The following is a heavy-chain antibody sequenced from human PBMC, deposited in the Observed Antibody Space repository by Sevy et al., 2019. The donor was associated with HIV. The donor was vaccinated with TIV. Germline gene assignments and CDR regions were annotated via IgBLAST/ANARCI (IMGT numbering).Heavy chain of an antibody. CDR3: ARGAYYYDRSGYYDPSQYFQH. J-gene: IGHJ1*01. CDR1: GFTFSSYS. CDR2: ISSSSSYI. V-gene: IGHV3-21*01. Sequence: GGSLRLSCAASGFTFSSYSMNWVRQAPGKGLEWVSSISSSSSYIYYADSVKGRFTISRDNAKNSMYLQMNSLRAEDTAEYYCARGAYYYDRSGYYDPSQYFQHWGQGTLVTVSS. D-gene: IGHD3-22*01.